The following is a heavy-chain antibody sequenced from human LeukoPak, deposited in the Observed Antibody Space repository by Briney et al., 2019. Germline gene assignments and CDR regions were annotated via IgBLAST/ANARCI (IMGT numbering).Heavy chain of an antibody. D-gene: IGHD3-22*01. CDR1: GFTFSSYA. CDR3: ARVDYYDNSGAFDI. CDR2: IYSGGNT. V-gene: IGHV3-66*01. Sequence: HAGGSLRLSCAASGFTFSSYAMHWVRQAPRKGLEWVSVIYSGGNTYYADSVKGRFTISRDNSKNTLYLQMNSLRAEDTAVYYCARVDYYDNSGAFDIWGQGTIVTVSS. J-gene: IGHJ3*02.